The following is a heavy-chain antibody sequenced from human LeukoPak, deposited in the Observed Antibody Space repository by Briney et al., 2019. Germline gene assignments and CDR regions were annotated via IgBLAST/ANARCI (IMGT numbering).Heavy chain of an antibody. CDR1: EFTFSTYW. J-gene: IGHJ6*03. Sequence: PGGSLRLSCAASEFTFSTYWMTWVRQAPGKGLEWVSAISGSGGSTYYADSVKGRFTISRDNSKNTLYLQMNSLRAEDTAVYYCAKDGGEYYDILTGYYPRLYYMDVWGKGTTVTISS. V-gene: IGHV3-23*01. CDR2: ISGSGGST. CDR3: AKDGGEYYDILTGYYPRLYYMDV. D-gene: IGHD3-9*01.